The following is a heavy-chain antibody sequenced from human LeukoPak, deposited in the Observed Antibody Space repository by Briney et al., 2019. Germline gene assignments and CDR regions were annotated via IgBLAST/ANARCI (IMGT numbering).Heavy chain of an antibody. J-gene: IGHJ4*02. Sequence: PGGSLRLSCEASGFTFTTYSMTWIRQPPGKGLEWIGEINHSGSTNYNPSLKSRVTISVDTSKNQFSLKLSSVTAADTAVYYCARGPRGIAFFWGQGTLVTVSS. CDR1: GFTFTTYS. CDR3: ARGPRGIAFF. D-gene: IGHD3-3*02. CDR2: INHSGST. V-gene: IGHV4-34*01.